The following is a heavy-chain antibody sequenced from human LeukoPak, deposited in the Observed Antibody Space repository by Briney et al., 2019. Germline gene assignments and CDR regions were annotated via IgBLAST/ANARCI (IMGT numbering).Heavy chain of an antibody. V-gene: IGHV3-23*01. J-gene: IGHJ4*02. CDR3: ATHSGGY. Sequence: GGSLRLSCAASGFSFSRYAMTWVRQAPGKRLEWVSVISGGGDRVDYAESVKGRFTISRDNSRNTLYLQMNRLRAEDTALYYCATHSGGYWGQGTLVTVSS. CDR1: GFSFSRYA. D-gene: IGHD3-16*01. CDR2: ISGGGDRV.